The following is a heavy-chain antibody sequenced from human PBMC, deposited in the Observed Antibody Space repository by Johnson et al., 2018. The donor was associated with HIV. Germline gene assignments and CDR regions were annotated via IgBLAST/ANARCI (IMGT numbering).Heavy chain of an antibody. D-gene: IGHD1-26*01. CDR3: ARDAGATTGLFPAFDI. J-gene: IGHJ3*02. CDR2: ISYDGSNK. Sequence: VQLVESGGGVVQPGRSLRLSCAASGFTFSSYAMHWVRQAPGKGLEWVAVISYDGSNKYYADSVKGRFTISRDNSKNTLYLQMNSLRAEDTAVYYCARDAGATTGLFPAFDIWGQGTMVTVSS. V-gene: IGHV3-30*04. CDR1: GFTFSSYA.